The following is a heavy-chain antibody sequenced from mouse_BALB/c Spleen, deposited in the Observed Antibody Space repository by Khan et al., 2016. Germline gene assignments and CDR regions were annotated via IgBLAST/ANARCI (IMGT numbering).Heavy chain of an antibody. CDR3: ARVRHTMDY. CDR2: INSDGIST. Sequence: EVELVESGGGFVQPGGSLELSCAASGFTFTTYAMSWVRQTPDKRLELVATINSDGISTYSADTVTCRFTISRDNAKNTLYLQVSRLKSEDTDMYYCARVRHTMDYWGRGTSVTVSS. D-gene: IGHD2-14*01. CDR1: GFTFTTYA. J-gene: IGHJ4*01. V-gene: IGHV5-6-3*01.